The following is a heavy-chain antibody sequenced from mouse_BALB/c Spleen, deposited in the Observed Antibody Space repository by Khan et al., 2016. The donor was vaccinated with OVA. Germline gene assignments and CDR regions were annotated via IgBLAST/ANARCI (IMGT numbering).Heavy chain of an antibody. Sequence: EVQLLETGGGLVQPGGSLRLSCATSGFTFTDYYMSWVRQPPGKALEWLGFIRNKANGYTTEYSASVKGRFTISRDNSQSILYLQMNTLRAEDSATYYCVRARWGIYYGFYAMDYWGQGTSVTVSS. CDR2: IRNKANGYTT. J-gene: IGHJ4*01. V-gene: IGHV7-3*02. D-gene: IGHD2-2*01. CDR3: VRARWGIYYGFYAMDY. CDR1: GFTFTDYY.